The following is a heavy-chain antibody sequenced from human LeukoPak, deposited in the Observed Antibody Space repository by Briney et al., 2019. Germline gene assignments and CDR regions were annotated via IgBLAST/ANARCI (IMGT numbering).Heavy chain of an antibody. CDR3: AKDSRPRFDTSGWYSFDY. D-gene: IGHD6-19*01. CDR1: GVTFGDYA. Sequence: GGSLRLSCAASGVTFGDYAMHWVRQAPGKGLEWVAGTSWNSGTIAYGDSVKGRFTISRDNAKDSLWLQMNSLRAEDMALYYCAKDSRPRFDTSGWYSFDYWGQGTLVTVSS. V-gene: IGHV3-9*03. CDR2: TSWNSGTI. J-gene: IGHJ4*02.